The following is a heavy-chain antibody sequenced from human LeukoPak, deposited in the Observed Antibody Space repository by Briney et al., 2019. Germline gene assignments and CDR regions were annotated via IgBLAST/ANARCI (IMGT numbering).Heavy chain of an antibody. V-gene: IGHV1-18*01. CDR3: ARQMTTVTSPDY. CDR1: GYTFTSYG. CDR2: ISAYNGNT. J-gene: IGHJ4*02. Sequence: ASVKVSCKASGYTFTSYGISWVRQAPGQGLEWMGWISAYNGNTNYAQKFQGRVTITADESTSTAYMELSSLRSEDTAVYYCARQMTTVTSPDYWGQGTLVTVSS. D-gene: IGHD4-17*01.